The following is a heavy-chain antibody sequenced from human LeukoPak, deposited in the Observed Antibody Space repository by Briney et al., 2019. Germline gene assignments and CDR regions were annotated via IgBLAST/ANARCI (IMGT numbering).Heavy chain of an antibody. Sequence: PGGSLRLSCAASGFTFSSYAMHWVRQAPGKGREWLAVISYDGSNKYYADSVKGRFTISRDNSKNTLYLQMNSLRAEDTAVYYCARAPFSYCSSTSCYLDYWGQGTLVTVSS. CDR2: ISYDGSNK. D-gene: IGHD2-2*01. CDR3: ARAPFSYCSSTSCYLDY. J-gene: IGHJ4*02. CDR1: GFTFSSYA. V-gene: IGHV3-30-3*01.